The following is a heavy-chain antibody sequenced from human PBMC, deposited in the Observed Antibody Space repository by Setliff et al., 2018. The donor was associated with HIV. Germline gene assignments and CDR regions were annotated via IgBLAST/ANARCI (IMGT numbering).Heavy chain of an antibody. CDR1: GFPFSDYW. Sequence: GGSLRLSCVASGFPFSDYWMHWVRQTPGKGLVWVSSISSSSSYIYYADSVKGRFTISRDNAKNSLYLQMNSLRAEDTAVYYCARYNWNPLGYRFDYWGQGTLVTVSS. J-gene: IGHJ4*02. CDR2: ISSSSSYI. CDR3: ARYNWNPLGYRFDY. V-gene: IGHV3-21*04. D-gene: IGHD1-20*01.